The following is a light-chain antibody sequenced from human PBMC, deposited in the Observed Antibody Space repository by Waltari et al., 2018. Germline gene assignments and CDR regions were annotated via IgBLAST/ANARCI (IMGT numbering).Light chain of an antibody. Sequence: SYELTQPPSVSVSPGQTARITCSGDKLGDKYACWYQQKPGQSPVLVIYQDSKRPSGIPERFSGSNSGNTATLTISGTQAMDEADYYCQAWDSSLGVFGGGTKLTVL. CDR2: QDS. CDR3: QAWDSSLGV. CDR1: KLGDKY. J-gene: IGLJ2*01. V-gene: IGLV3-1*01.